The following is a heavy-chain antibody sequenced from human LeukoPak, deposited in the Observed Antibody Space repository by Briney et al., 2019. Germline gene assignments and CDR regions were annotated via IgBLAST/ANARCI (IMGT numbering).Heavy chain of an antibody. V-gene: IGHV4-4*07. J-gene: IGHJ5*02. CDR2: IYTSGST. CDR3: ARASPTTNKGAYGWFDP. D-gene: IGHD1-14*01. CDR1: GGSISGYY. Sequence: SETLSLTCTVSGGSISGYYWSWIRQPAGKGLEWIGRIYTSGSTNYNPSLKSRVTMSVDTSKNQFSLKLSSVTAADTAVYYCARASPTTNKGAYGWFDPWGRGTLATVSS.